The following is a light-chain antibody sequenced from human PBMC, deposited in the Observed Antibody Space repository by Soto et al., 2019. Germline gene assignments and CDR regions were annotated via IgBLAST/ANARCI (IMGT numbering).Light chain of an antibody. CDR2: EVY. CDR3: SSYAGTKNFVV. CDR1: SSDVGGYHF. V-gene: IGLV2-8*01. Sequence: QSALTQPPSASGPPGQSVTISCTGTSSDVGGYHFVSWYQQHPGKAPKLLIYEVYKRSSGVPDLFSGSKSGNTASLTVSGMQAEDEADYHCSSYAGTKNFVVFGGGTKLTVL. J-gene: IGLJ2*01.